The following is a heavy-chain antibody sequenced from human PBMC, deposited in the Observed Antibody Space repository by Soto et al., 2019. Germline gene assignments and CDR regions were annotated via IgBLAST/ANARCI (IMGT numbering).Heavy chain of an antibody. CDR1: GYTFTGYY. J-gene: IGHJ6*02. CDR3: ARDSYYQLLREGYYYYGMDV. Sequence: ASVKVSCKASGYTFTGYYMHWVRQAPGQGLEWMGWINPNSGGTNYAQKFQGWVTMTRDTSISTAYMELSRLRSDDTAVYYCARDSYYQLLREGYYYYGMDVWVQGTTVTVSS. CDR2: INPNSGGT. D-gene: IGHD2-2*01. V-gene: IGHV1-2*04.